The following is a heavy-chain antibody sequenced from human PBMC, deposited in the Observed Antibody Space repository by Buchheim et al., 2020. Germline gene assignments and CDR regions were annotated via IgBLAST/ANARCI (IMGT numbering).Heavy chain of an antibody. CDR1: GGSISSGGYY. D-gene: IGHD3-22*01. V-gene: IGHV4-31*03. CDR3: AREGPPPDYYDSSGYYPQSYYYYYYMDV. Sequence: QVQLQESGPGLVKPSQTLSLTCTVSGGSISSGGYYWSWIRQHPGKGLEWIGYIYYSGSTYYNPSLKSRVTISVDTSKNQFSLKLSSVTAADTAVYYCAREGPPPDYYDSSGYYPQSYYYYYYMDVWGKGTT. J-gene: IGHJ6*03. CDR2: IYYSGST.